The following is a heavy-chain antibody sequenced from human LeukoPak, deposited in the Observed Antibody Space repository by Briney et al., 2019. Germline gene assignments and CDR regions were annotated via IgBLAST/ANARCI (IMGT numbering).Heavy chain of an antibody. Sequence: SETLSLTCAVYGGSLSSYYWSWVRQPPGKGLDWIGEIDERGRTKYNPALKSRVTISVDTSKNQISLTLRSLTAADTAVYYCARPQYCRITTCSGPLAIWGQGTVVTVSS. CDR2: IDERGRT. CDR3: ARPQYCRITTCSGPLAI. D-gene: IGHD2-2*01. CDR1: GGSLSSYY. V-gene: IGHV4-34*01. J-gene: IGHJ3*02.